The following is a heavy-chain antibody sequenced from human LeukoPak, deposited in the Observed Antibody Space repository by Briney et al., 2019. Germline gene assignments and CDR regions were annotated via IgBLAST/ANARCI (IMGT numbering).Heavy chain of an antibody. CDR3: ARRGIAAAGAFDY. CDR2: IYYSGST. Sequence: SETLSLTCTVSGGSISSSSYYWGWIRQPPGKGLEWIGSIYYSGSTYCNPSLKSRVTISVDTSKNQFSLKLSSVTAADTAVYYCARRGIAAAGAFDYWGQGTLVTVSS. V-gene: IGHV4-39*01. CDR1: GGSISSSSYY. D-gene: IGHD6-13*01. J-gene: IGHJ4*02.